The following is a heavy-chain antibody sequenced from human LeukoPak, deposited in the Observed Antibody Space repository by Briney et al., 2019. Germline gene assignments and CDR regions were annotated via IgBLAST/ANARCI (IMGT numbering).Heavy chain of an antibody. J-gene: IGHJ4*02. Sequence: ASVKVSCKASGYTFTSYGIPWVRQAPGQGLEWMGWISAYNGNTNYAQKLQGRVTMTTETSTSTAYMELRSLRSHHTAVYYCARDRWFYSSSPPGYWGQGTLVTVSS. D-gene: IGHD6-13*01. CDR2: ISAYNGNT. CDR1: GYTFTSYG. V-gene: IGHV1-18*04. CDR3: ARDRWFYSSSPPGY.